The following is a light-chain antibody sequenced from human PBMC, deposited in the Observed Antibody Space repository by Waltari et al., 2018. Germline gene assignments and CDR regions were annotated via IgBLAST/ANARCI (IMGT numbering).Light chain of an antibody. CDR2: EVN. CDR3: CSYAGGSTWV. Sequence: QSALTQPASVSGSPGQSITIPCTGTSSDVGRFNFVSWYQQHPGKAPQLIIYEVNKRPSGVSNRLSGSKSGNTASLTISGLQAEDESDYYCCSYAGGSTWVFGGGTKVTVL. V-gene: IGLV2-23*02. J-gene: IGLJ3*02. CDR1: SSDVGRFNF.